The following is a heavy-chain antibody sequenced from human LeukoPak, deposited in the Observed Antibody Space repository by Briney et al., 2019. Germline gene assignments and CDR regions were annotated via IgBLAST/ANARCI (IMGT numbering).Heavy chain of an antibody. CDR3: ARDLAWELLRGWFDP. CDR2: INPNSGGT. D-gene: IGHD1-26*01. V-gene: IGHV1-2*02. CDR1: GYTFTGYY. Sequence: EASVRVSCKTSGYTFTGYYLHWVRQAPGQGLEWMGWINPNSGGTNYAQKFQGRVTMTRDTSISTAYMELSRLRSDDTAVYYCARDLAWELLRGWFDPWGQGTLVTVSS. J-gene: IGHJ5*02.